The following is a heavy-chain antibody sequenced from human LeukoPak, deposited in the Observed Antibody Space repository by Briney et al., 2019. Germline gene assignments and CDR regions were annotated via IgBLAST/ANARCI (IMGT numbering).Heavy chain of an antibody. CDR2: VSGSGFTT. D-gene: IGHD3-22*01. CDR1: GSTLTSYA. V-gene: IGHV3-23*01. J-gene: IGHJ6*03. CDR3: AKGTHSSDYSAPNKFFYMDV. Sequence: VGSLRLSRVVSGSTLTSYAMTWVRPAPGKGLEWVSGVSGSGFTTYYADAVKGRFTVFRDNAKNTLHLQMNSLRVEDTAVYYCAKGTHSSDYSAPNKFFYMDVWAKGTTVTVSS.